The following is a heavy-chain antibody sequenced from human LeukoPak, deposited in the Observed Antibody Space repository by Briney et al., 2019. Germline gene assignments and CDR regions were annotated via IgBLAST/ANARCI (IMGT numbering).Heavy chain of an antibody. CDR3: ARVIQDCSGGSCYSIDY. Sequence: SETLSLTCTVSGGSISSYYWSWIRQPPGKGLEWIGYIYYSGSTNYNPSPKGRVTISVDTPKNQFPLKLSSVTAADTAVYYCARVIQDCSGGSCYSIDYWGQGTLVTVSS. J-gene: IGHJ4*02. V-gene: IGHV4-59*01. CDR1: GGSISSYY. D-gene: IGHD2-15*01. CDR2: IYYSGST.